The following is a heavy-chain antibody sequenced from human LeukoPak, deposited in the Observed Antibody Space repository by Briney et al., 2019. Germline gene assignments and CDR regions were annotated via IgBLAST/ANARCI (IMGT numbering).Heavy chain of an antibody. CDR2: IYYSGST. J-gene: IGHJ4*02. Sequence: SETLSLTCTVSGGSISSSSYYWGLIRQPPGKGLEWIGSIYYSGSTYYNPSLKSRVTISVDTSKNQFSLKLSSVTAADTAVYYCARARGQQLVTWGQGTLVTVSS. V-gene: IGHV4-39*01. CDR3: ARARGQQLVT. CDR1: GGSISSSSYY. D-gene: IGHD6-13*01.